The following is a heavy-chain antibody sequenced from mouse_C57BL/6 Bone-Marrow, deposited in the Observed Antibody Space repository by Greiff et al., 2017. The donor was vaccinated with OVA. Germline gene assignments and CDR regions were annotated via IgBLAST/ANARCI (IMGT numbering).Heavy chain of an antibody. CDR3: ARVRGYSNYEVDY. J-gene: IGHJ2*01. Sequence: EVHLVESGGDLVKPGGSLKLSCAASGFTFSSYAMSWVRQTPEKRLEWVATISDGGSYTYYPDNVKGRFTISRDNAKNNLYLQMSHLKAEDTAMYYCARVRGYSNYEVDYWGQGTTLTVSS. CDR1: GFTFSSYA. CDR2: ISDGGSYT. V-gene: IGHV5-4*01. D-gene: IGHD2-5*01.